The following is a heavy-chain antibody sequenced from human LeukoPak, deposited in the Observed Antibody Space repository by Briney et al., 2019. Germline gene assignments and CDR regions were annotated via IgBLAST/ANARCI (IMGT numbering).Heavy chain of an antibody. J-gene: IGHJ6*03. CDR1: GFTFSTYD. CDR2: VGTAGDT. Sequence: GGSLRLSCAASGFTFSTYDMHWVRQAAGKGLEWVSRVGTAGDTSYQDSVKGRFAVSREDARNSLYLQMNSLTDGDAAVYYCVRGSLASGVVVYYYYYLDVWGKGTTVTVSS. CDR3: VRGSLASGVVVYYYYYLDV. D-gene: IGHD3-3*01. V-gene: IGHV3-13*01.